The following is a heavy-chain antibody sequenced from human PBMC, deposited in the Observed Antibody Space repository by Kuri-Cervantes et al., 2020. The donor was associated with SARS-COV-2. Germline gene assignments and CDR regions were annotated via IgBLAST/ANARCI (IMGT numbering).Heavy chain of an antibody. D-gene: IGHD2-21*02. CDR3: ARVGDCVGDCPPRYYGMDV. J-gene: IGHJ6*02. CDR1: GFTFSDYY. Sequence: GESLKISCAASGFTFSDYYMSWIRQAPGKGLEWVSYISNSGSTIYHADSVKGRFTISRDNDKNTLYLQMNSLGAEDTAVYYCARVGDCVGDCPPRYYGMDVWGQGTTVTVSS. V-gene: IGHV3-11*01. CDR2: ISNSGSTI.